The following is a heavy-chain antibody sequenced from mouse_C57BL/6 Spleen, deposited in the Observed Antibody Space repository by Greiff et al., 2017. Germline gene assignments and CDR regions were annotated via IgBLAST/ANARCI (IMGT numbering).Heavy chain of an antibody. CDR3: ARHEGYYGSGFAY. CDR2: ISGGGGNT. V-gene: IGHV5-9*01. J-gene: IGHJ3*01. Sequence: EVKLMESGGGLVKPGGSLKLSCAASGFTFSSYTMSWVRQTPEKRLEWVATISGGGGNTYYPDSVKGRFTISRDNAKNTLYLQMSSLRSEDTALYYCARHEGYYGSGFAYWGQGTLVTVSA. CDR1: GFTFSSYT. D-gene: IGHD1-1*01.